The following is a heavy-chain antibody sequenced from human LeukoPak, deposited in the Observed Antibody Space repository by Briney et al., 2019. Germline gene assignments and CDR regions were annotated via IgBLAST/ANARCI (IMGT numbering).Heavy chain of an antibody. CDR3: AKELRHYDILTGYSYYFDY. D-gene: IGHD3-9*01. CDR2: ISSSGSTI. J-gene: IGHJ4*02. Sequence: LSLTCAVYGGSFSGYYWSWIRQAPGKGLEWVSYISSSGSTIYYADSVKGRFTISRDNAKNSLYLQMNSLRAEDTAVYYCAKELRHYDILTGYSYYFDYWGQGTLVTVSS. V-gene: IGHV3-11*04. CDR1: GGSFSGYY.